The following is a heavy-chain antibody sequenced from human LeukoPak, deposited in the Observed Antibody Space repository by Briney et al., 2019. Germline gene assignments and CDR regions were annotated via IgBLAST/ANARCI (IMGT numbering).Heavy chain of an antibody. CDR2: MNPNSGNT. J-gene: IGHJ4*02. V-gene: IGHV1-8*01. CDR1: GYTFTSYD. CDR3: ARRSAAAGTWGVRLDY. Sequence: ASVKVSCEASGYTFTSYDINWVRQATGQGLEWMGWMNPNSGNTGYARKFQGRVTMTRNTSISTAYMELSSLRSEDTAVYYCARRSAAAGTWGVRLDYWGQGTLVTVSS. D-gene: IGHD6-13*01.